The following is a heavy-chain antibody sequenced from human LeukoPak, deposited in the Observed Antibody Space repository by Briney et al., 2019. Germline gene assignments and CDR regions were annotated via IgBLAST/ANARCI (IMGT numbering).Heavy chain of an antibody. CDR3: ASLDAYCGGDCYWFDP. CDR1: GGTFSSYA. V-gene: IGHV1-69*13. D-gene: IGHD2-21*02. Sequence: SVKVSCKASGGTFSSYAISWVRQAPGQGLEWMGGIIPIFGTANYAQKFQGRVTITADESTSTAYMELSSLRSEDTAVYYCASLDAYCGGDCYWFDPWGQGTLVTVSS. J-gene: IGHJ5*02. CDR2: IIPIFGTA.